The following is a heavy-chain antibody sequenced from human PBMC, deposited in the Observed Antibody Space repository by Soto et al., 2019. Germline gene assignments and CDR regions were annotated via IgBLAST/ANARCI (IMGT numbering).Heavy chain of an antibody. J-gene: IGHJ6*02. CDR2: IRSTSSDT. CDR1: GFTFSDYY. D-gene: IGHD6-13*01. V-gene: IGHV3-11*06. CDR3: ARYRGSSRSPTRFLHYYGMDV. Sequence: GGSLRLSCAASGFTFSDYYMSWIRQAPGKGLEWVPYIRSTSSDTNYADSVKGRFTISRDNAKNSLYLQMNSLRVEDTAVYFCARYRGSSRSPTRFLHYYGMDVWGQGTTVTVSS.